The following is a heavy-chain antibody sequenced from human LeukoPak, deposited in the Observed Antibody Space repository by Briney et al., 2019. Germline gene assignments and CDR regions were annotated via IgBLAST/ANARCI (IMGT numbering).Heavy chain of an antibody. Sequence: SVKVSCKASGGTFSSYAISWVRQAPGQGLEWMGGIIPIFGTANYAQKLQGRVTITADKSTSTAYMELSSLRSEDTAVYYCASFSHYYDSSGYYDGVNYWGQGTLVTVSS. CDR3: ASFSHYYDSSGYYDGVNY. V-gene: IGHV1-69*06. CDR2: IIPIFGTA. D-gene: IGHD3-22*01. CDR1: GGTFSSYA. J-gene: IGHJ4*02.